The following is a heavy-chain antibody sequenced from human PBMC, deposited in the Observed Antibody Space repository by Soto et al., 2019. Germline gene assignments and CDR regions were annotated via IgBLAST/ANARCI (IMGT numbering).Heavy chain of an antibody. CDR2: VIPIYGTT. V-gene: IGHV1-69*12. CDR1: GGTFSSHA. CDR3: VRPSRGSPEHSYYSAVDV. Sequence: QVQLVQSGAEVKKPGSSVNVSCKASGGTFSSHAISWVRQAPGQGLEWMGGVIPIYGTTNYALKFQGRISITADDSPSTAYMELNSLPSDDTAVYYCVRPSRGSPEHSYYSAVDVWGQGTTVIVSS. J-gene: IGHJ6*02. D-gene: IGHD5-12*01.